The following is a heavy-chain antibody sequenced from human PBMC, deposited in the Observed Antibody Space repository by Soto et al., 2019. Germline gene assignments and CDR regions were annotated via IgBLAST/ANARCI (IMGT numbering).Heavy chain of an antibody. J-gene: IGHJ6*01. CDR2: IYSRGDT. CDR1: DESIKSYY. V-gene: IGHV4-59*10. Sequence: SKNPYIRSGVYDESIKSYYWNCLRQPAGKGLEWIGRIYSRGDTNYNPSVKRRVTMSVDTSKNEFSLRLNSVTAADTAVYYCAGIGEVFYFWMDV. D-gene: IGHD3-3*01. CDR3: AGIGEVFYFWMDV.